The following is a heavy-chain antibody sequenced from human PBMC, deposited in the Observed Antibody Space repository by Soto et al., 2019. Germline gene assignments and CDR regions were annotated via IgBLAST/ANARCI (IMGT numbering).Heavy chain of an antibody. V-gene: IGHV4-59*01. Sequence: SETLSLTCTVCGGSISSYYWSWIRQPRGKGLEWIGYIYYSGSTNYNPSLKSRVTISVDTSKNQFSLKLSSVTAADTAVYYCARGGLYYDNSGESDYWGQGTLVTVSS. CDR2: IYYSGST. CDR3: ARGGLYYDNSGESDY. D-gene: IGHD3-22*01. CDR1: GGSISSYY. J-gene: IGHJ4*02.